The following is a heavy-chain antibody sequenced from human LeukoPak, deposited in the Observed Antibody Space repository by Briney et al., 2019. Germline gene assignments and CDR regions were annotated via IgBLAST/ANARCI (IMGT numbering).Heavy chain of an antibody. Sequence: GGSLRLSCAASGFTFSSYSMNWVRQAPGRGLEWVSSIGSSSSYIYYADSVKGRFTISRDNAKNSLHLQMNSLRAEDTAVYYCAASTKHTAMVDYWGQGTMVTVSS. CDR2: IGSSSSYI. D-gene: IGHD5-18*01. J-gene: IGHJ4*02. CDR1: GFTFSSYS. CDR3: AASTKHTAMVDY. V-gene: IGHV3-21*01.